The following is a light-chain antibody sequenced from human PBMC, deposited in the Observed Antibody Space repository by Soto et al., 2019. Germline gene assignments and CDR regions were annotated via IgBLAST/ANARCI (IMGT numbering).Light chain of an antibody. Sequence: DIQMTQSPSSLSASVGERVTITCRASQSISRYLNWYQQKTGKAPRLLIYAASNIQSGVPTRFSGSGSGTDFTLTISSLQPEDFATYYCQQSYNTPITFGQGTRLEIK. CDR1: QSISRY. J-gene: IGKJ5*01. CDR2: AAS. CDR3: QQSYNTPIT. V-gene: IGKV1-39*01.